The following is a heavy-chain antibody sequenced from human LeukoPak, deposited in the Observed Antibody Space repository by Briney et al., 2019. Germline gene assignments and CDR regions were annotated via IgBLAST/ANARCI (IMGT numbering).Heavy chain of an antibody. CDR3: ARDDKVAAAGTCAY. V-gene: IGHV3-7*01. CDR2: IKQDGSEK. CDR1: GFTFSSYW. Sequence: QPGGSLRLSCAASGFTFSSYWMSWVRQAPGKGLEWVANIKQDGSEKYYVDSVKGRFTISRDNAKNSLYLQMNSLRAEDTAVYYCARDDKVAAAGTCAYWGQGTLVTVSS. D-gene: IGHD6-13*01. J-gene: IGHJ4*02.